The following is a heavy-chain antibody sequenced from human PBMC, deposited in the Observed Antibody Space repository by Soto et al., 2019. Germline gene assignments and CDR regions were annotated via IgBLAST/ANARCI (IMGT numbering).Heavy chain of an antibody. V-gene: IGHV3-11*04. CDR3: TRSDYDTSGYTDY. CDR1: GFAFSAYS. Sequence: QVHLVESGGGLVKPGGSLRLSCAASGFAFSAYSMSWIRQAPGKGLEWLSYISESGTTIYYADSVKGRFTISRDNAKKSLYLQMNSLRAEDTAVYYCTRSDYDTSGYTDYWGQGTLVTVSS. J-gene: IGHJ4*02. CDR2: ISESGTTI. D-gene: IGHD3-22*01.